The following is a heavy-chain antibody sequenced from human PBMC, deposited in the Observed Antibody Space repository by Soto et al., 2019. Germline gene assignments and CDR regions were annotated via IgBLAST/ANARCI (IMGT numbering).Heavy chain of an antibody. CDR2: ISYDGSNK. D-gene: IGHD3-22*01. CDR3: AKETRESMMVVVRGGMDV. V-gene: IGHV3-30*18. Sequence: GGSLRLSCAASGFTFSSYGMHWVRQAPGKGLEWVAVISYDGSNKYYADSVKGRFTISRDNSKNTLYLQMNSLRAEDTAVYYCAKETRESMMVVVRGGMDVGGQGPTVTSP. CDR1: GFTFSSYG. J-gene: IGHJ6*02.